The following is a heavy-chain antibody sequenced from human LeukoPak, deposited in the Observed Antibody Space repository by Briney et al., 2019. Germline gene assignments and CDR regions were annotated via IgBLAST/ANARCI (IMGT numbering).Heavy chain of an antibody. J-gene: IGHJ3*02. D-gene: IGHD4-11*01. Sequence: PSETLSLTCTVSGGSISSGGYYWSWIRQPPGKGLEWIGYIYYSGSTNYNPSLKSRVTISVDTSKNQFSLKLSSVTAADTAVYYCARDGVPGAVTTGAWGIWGQGTMVTVSS. V-gene: IGHV4-61*08. CDR3: ARDGVPGAVTTGAWGI. CDR1: GGSISSGGYY. CDR2: IYYSGST.